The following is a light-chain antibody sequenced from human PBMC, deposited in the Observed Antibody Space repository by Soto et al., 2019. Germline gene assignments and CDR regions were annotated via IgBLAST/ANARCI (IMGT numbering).Light chain of an antibody. CDR2: AAS. CDR3: QQGNSFPPT. J-gene: IGKJ1*01. CDR1: QGIRSW. Sequence: DIVMTQSPSSVSASVGDRVTITCRASQGIRSWLAWYQQKPGKAPKLLIYAASNLQSGVPSRFSGSGSETDFTLTISSLQPEDFATYYCQQGNSFPPTFGQGTKVEIK. V-gene: IGKV1-12*01.